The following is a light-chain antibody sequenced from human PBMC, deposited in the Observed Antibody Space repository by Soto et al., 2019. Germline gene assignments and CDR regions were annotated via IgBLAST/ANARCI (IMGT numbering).Light chain of an antibody. V-gene: IGKV1-5*01. Sequence: DIQMTQSPSTLSASVGDRVTITCRASQSVNTWLAWYQQKPGKAPVLLIYDASSLKSGVPSRFSGSGSGTEFTLTITSLQPDDFAIYYCQHYHGYPVTFGPGTKVDI. CDR1: QSVNTW. CDR2: DAS. CDR3: QHYHGYPVT. J-gene: IGKJ3*01.